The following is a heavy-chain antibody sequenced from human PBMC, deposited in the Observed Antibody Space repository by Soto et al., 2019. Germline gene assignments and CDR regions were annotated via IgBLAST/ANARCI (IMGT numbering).Heavy chain of an antibody. D-gene: IGHD2-15*01. V-gene: IGHV1-69*13. CDR3: ASVGYFVSSGSCYPRDY. Sequence: ASVKVSCKASGGTFSRYTISWVRQAPGQGLEWMGGIIPIFGTPNYAQRFQGRVTIIADESTSTVYMELSSLRSEDTAVYYCASVGYFVSSGSCYPRDYWGQGTLVTVSS. J-gene: IGHJ4*02. CDR1: GGTFSRYT. CDR2: IIPIFGTP.